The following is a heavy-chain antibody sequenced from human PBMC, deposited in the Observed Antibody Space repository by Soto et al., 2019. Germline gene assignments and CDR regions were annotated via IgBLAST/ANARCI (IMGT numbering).Heavy chain of an antibody. D-gene: IGHD1-26*01. CDR1: GYTFTSYY. J-gene: IGHJ3*02. CDR2: INPSGGST. CDR3: ASWPRLGPRREI. V-gene: IGHV1-46*01. Sequence: ASVKVSCKASGYTFTSYYMHWVRQAPGQGLEWMGIINPSGGSTSYAQKFQGRVTMTRDTSTSTVYMELSSLRSEDTAVYYCASWPRLGPRREIWGQGAMVTVSS.